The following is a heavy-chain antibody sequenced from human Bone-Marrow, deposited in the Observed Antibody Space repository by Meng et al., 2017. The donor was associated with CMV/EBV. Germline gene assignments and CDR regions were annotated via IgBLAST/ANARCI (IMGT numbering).Heavy chain of an antibody. CDR3: AKASPYSSSNYYFDY. J-gene: IGHJ4*02. Sequence: ASVKVSCKASGYTFTGYYMHWVRQAPGQGLEWMGWINPNSGDTNYAQKFQDRVTMTRDTSINTVYMELSRLRSDDTAVFYCAKASPYSSSNYYFDYWAQGTLVTVSS. CDR1: GYTFTGYY. CDR2: INPNSGDT. V-gene: IGHV1-2*02. D-gene: IGHD6-13*01.